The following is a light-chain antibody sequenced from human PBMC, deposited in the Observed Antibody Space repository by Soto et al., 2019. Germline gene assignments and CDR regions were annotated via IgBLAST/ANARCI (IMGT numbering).Light chain of an antibody. Sequence: QSVLTQPPSVSGAPGQRVSISCTGSTSNIGAPYDVHWYQQVPGTAPKLLIYGDTNRPSGVPDRFSGSKSGTSASLAITGLQAEDEADYYCHSYDSTLSASVFGGGTKLTVL. CDR3: HSYDSTLSASV. J-gene: IGLJ2*01. CDR2: GDT. V-gene: IGLV1-40*01. CDR1: TSNIGAPYD.